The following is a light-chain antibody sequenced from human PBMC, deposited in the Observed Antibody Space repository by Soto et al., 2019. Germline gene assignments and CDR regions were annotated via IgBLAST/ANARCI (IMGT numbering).Light chain of an antibody. J-gene: IGLJ3*02. CDR1: KLGDKY. CDR3: QACDSSTAV. Sequence: SYALTQPPSVSVSPGQTASITCSGDKLGDKYACWYQQKPGQSPVLVIYQDSKRPSGIPERFSGSNSGNTATLTISGTQAMDEADYYCQACDSSTAVFGGGTKLTVL. V-gene: IGLV3-1*01. CDR2: QDS.